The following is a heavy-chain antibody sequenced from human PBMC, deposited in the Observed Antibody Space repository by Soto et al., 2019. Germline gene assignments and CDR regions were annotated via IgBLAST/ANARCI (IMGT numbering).Heavy chain of an antibody. Sequence: EVQVVESGGGLVQPGGSLRLSCATSKFTFSAYAMTWVRQAPGEGLEWVSSISGSGGGTSYADSVTGRFSISRDNSKNTLYLRMNSLRVEDTAVYYCTRDPNGDHIGAFDFWGQGIVVTVSS. CDR3: TRDPNGDHIGAFDF. CDR1: KFTFSAYA. D-gene: IGHD4-17*01. CDR2: ISGSGGGT. V-gene: IGHV3-23*04. J-gene: IGHJ3*01.